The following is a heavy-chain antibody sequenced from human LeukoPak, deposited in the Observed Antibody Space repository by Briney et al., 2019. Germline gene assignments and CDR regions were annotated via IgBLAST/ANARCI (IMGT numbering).Heavy chain of an antibody. CDR1: GYTFTGYY. D-gene: IGHD5-18*01. Sequence: GASVKVSCKASGYTFTGYYMHWVRQAPGQGLEWMGWINPNSRGTDSAQKFQGRFSITRDTSISTAYMELSRLRSDDTAVYYCARRAREYSHDAFDIWGQGTMVTVSS. V-gene: IGHV1-2*02. CDR2: INPNSRGT. J-gene: IGHJ3*02. CDR3: ARRAREYSHDAFDI.